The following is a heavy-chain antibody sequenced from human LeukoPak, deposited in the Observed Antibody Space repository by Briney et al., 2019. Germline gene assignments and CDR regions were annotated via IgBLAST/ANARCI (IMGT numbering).Heavy chain of an antibody. Sequence: GASVKVSCKASGYTFTGYYMHWVRQAPGQGLEWMGWINPNSGGTNYAQKFQGRVTMTRDTSISTAYMELSRLRSDNTAVYYCARLWYGDYDMDDYWGQGTLVTVSS. D-gene: IGHD3-9*01. J-gene: IGHJ4*02. CDR3: ARLWYGDYDMDDY. CDR2: INPNSGGT. V-gene: IGHV1-2*02. CDR1: GYTFTGYY.